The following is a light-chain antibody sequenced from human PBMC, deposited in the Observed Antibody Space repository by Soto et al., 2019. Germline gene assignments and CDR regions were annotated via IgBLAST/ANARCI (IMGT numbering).Light chain of an antibody. CDR3: SSYTSSSKSVV. CDR1: SSDVGGYNY. CDR2: EVS. J-gene: IGLJ2*01. Sequence: QSALTQPASVSGSPGQSITISCTGTSSDVGGYNYVSWYQQHPGKAPKLTIYEVSNRPSGVSNRFSGSKSGNTASLTISGLQAEDEADYYCSSYTSSSKSVVFGGGTKLTVL. V-gene: IGLV2-14*01.